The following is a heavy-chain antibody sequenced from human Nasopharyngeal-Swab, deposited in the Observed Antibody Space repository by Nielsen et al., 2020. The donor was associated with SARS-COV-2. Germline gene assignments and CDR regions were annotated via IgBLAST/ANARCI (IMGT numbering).Heavy chain of an antibody. V-gene: IGHV3-66*01. Sequence: ESLKISCASSSFTVSSYYMICVRQAPGKVLDCVSVIYSGGSTYYADSVKGRFTISRDNSKNTLYLKMNSLRAEDTAVYYCARDSRIAVAGNEESLGVDYWGQGTLVTVSS. D-gene: IGHD6-19*01. CDR2: IYSGGST. J-gene: IGHJ4*02. CDR1: SFTVSSYY. CDR3: ARDSRIAVAGNEESLGVDY.